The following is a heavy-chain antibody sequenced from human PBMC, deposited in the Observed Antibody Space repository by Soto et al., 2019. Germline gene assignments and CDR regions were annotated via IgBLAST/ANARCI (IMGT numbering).Heavy chain of an antibody. CDR2: IVVGSGNT. Sequence: GASVKVSCKASGFTFTSSAVQWVRQARGQRLEWIGWIVVGSGNTNYAQKFQERVTITRDMSTITAYMELSSLRSEDPAVYYCAADPSVSIVWGSYRPNWFDPWGQGTLVTVSS. D-gene: IGHD3-16*02. J-gene: IGHJ5*02. V-gene: IGHV1-58*01. CDR3: AADPSVSIVWGSYRPNWFDP. CDR1: GFTFTSSA.